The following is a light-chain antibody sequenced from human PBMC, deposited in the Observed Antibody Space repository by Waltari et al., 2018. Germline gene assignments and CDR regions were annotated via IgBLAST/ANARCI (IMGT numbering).Light chain of an antibody. CDR2: TAS. V-gene: IGKV1-5*03. Sequence: DIQMTQSPSTVSASVGDRVTITCRASQSISRWLAWYQQQPGKAHKLLIHTASSLQSGVPSRFSGSGSGTGFTLNITSLQPDDFATYYCQHYKSFSALFTFGPGTQVDIK. J-gene: IGKJ3*01. CDR3: QHYKSFSALFT. CDR1: QSISRW.